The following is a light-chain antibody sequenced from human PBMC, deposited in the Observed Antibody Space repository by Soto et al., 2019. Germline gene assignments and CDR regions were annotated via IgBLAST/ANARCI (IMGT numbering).Light chain of an antibody. Sequence: QSALTQPASVSGSPGQSITISCTGTSSDVGGYNYVSWYQQHPGIAPKLLIYGVTNRPSGVSTRFSGSKSGNTASLTISGLQAEDEADYHCSSYTSASTLLYLFGTGT. V-gene: IGLV2-14*01. CDR3: SSYTSASTLLYL. CDR2: GVT. CDR1: SSDVGGYNY. J-gene: IGLJ1*01.